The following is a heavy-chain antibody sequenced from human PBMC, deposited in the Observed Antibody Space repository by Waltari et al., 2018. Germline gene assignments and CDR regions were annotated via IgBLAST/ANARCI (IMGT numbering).Heavy chain of an antibody. CDR1: AFTFSDYY. CDR2: TTNQATSCTT. Sequence: EVQLEESGVGLVQPGGSLTLSCAASAFTFSDYYMDWIRQAPGKGPERVFRTTNQATSCTTEYAACEKGRFTVSRDESRDSLYLQMTTLKPEDTAVYYCARGYHSFDVWGQGTLVTVSS. D-gene: IGHD1-20*01. V-gene: IGHV3-72*01. CDR3: ARGYHSFDV. J-gene: IGHJ3*01.